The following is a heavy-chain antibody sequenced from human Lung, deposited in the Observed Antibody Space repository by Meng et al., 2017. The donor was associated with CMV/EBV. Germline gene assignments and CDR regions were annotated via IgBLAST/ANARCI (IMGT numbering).Heavy chain of an antibody. CDR3: ARNSPAAPHYYYYGMDV. V-gene: IGHV4-59*01. CDR2: IYYSGNT. Sequence: SXTLSLXCTVSGGSISSYYWSWIRQPPGKGLEWIGYIYYSGNTNYNPSLKSRVTISVDTSKNQFSLKLSSVTAADTAVYYCARNSPAAPHYYYYGMDVWGQGXTVTVSS. CDR1: GGSISSYY. J-gene: IGHJ6*02. D-gene: IGHD2-2*01.